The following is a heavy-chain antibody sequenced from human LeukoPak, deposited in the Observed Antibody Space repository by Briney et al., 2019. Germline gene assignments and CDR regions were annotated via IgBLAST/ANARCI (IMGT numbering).Heavy chain of an antibody. V-gene: IGHV1-69*05. CDR1: GGTFSSYA. CDR2: IIPIFGTA. Sequence: ASVKVSCKASGGTFSSYAISWVRQAPGQGLEWMGRIIPIFGTANYAQKCQGRVTITTDESTSTAYMELSSLRSEDTAVYYCARLDVNDSSGDLFDYWGQGTLVTVSS. CDR3: ARLDVNDSSGDLFDY. J-gene: IGHJ4*02. D-gene: IGHD3-22*01.